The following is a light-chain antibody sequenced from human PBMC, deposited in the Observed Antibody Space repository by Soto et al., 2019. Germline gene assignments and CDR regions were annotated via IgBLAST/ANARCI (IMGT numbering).Light chain of an antibody. V-gene: IGKV1-5*01. CDR2: DVS. Sequence: DIQMTQSPSTLSASVGDRLIIPCRASQSISSWLAWFQQKPGKAPNLLIYDVSSLESGVPSRFSGSGSGTEFTLTISSLQTDDFSTYYCQQYHSYWTFGQGTKVDIK. CDR3: QQYHSYWT. J-gene: IGKJ1*01. CDR1: QSISSW.